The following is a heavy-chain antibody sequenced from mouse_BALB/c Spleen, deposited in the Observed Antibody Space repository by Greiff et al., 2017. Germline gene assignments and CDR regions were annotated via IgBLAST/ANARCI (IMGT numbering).Heavy chain of an antibody. CDR3: ARAQLGPYAMDY. D-gene: IGHD4-1*02. CDR1: GYTFTDYA. V-gene: IGHV1S137*01. Sequence: VQLQQSGAELVRPGVSVKISCKGSGYTFTDYAMHWVKQSHAKSLEWIGVISTYYGDASYNQKFKGKATMTVDKSSSTAYMELARLTSEDSAIYYCARAQLGPYAMDYWGQGTSVTVSS. CDR2: ISTYYGDA. J-gene: IGHJ4*01.